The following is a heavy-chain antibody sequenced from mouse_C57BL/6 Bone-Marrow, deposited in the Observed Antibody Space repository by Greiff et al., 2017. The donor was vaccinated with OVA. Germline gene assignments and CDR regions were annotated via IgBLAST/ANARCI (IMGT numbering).Heavy chain of an antibody. CDR3: ARRGSSYEGFAY. D-gene: IGHD1-1*01. CDR1: GYTFTDYY. CDR2: IFPGGGST. J-gene: IGHJ3*01. V-gene: IGHV1-75*01. Sequence: QVQLKESGPELVKPGASVKISCKASGYTFTDYYINWVKQRPGQGLEWIGWIFPGGGSTYYNEKFKGKATLTVDKSSSTAYMLLSSLTTEDSAVYFCARRGSSYEGFAYWGQGTLVTVSA.